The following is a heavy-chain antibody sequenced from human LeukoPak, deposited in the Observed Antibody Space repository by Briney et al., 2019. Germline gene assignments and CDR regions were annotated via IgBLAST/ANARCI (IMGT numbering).Heavy chain of an antibody. V-gene: IGHV4-59*08. CDR1: GGSISSYY. J-gene: IGHJ4*02. D-gene: IGHD4-17*01. CDR2: IYYSGST. CDR3: AILRRAYGGRFFDY. Sequence: SETLSLTCTVSGGSISSYYWSWIRQPPGKGLEWIGYIYYSGSTNYDPSLKSRVTISVDTSKNQFSLKLSSVTAADTAVYYCAILRRAYGGRFFDYWGQGTLVTVSS.